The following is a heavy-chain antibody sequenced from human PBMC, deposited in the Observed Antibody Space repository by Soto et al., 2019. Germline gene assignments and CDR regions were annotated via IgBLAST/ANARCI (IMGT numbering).Heavy chain of an antibody. CDR3: AVGVVTADY. CDR1: CGSFIGYY. Sequence: PSEALSLTCAFYCGSFIGYYWSWIRQPPGKGLEWIGEINHSGSTNYNPSLKSRVTISVDTSKNRFSLKLSSVTAADTAVYYCAVGVVTADYWGQGTLVTVSS. V-gene: IGHV4-34*01. J-gene: IGHJ4*02. CDR2: INHSGST. D-gene: IGHD2-21*02.